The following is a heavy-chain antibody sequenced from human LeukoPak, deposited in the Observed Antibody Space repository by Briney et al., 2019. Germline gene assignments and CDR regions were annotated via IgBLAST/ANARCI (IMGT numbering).Heavy chain of an antibody. CDR3: VRGGYNYFDS. D-gene: IGHD5-24*01. CDR2: INYSGST. CDR1: GGSISSYY. J-gene: IGHJ4*02. Sequence: SETLSLTCTVSGGSISSYYWSWIRQPPGKGLEWIGYINYSGSTNYNPSLKSRVSISVDTSKNQLSLKLTSVTAADTAVYYCVRGGYNYFDSWGQGTLVTVSS. V-gene: IGHV4-59*08.